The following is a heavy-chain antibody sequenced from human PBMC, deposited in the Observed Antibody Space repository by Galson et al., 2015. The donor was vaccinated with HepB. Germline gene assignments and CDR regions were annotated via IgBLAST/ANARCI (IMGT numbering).Heavy chain of an antibody. CDR1: GGTFSSYA. CDR2: IIPIFGIA. CDR3: ARDNGDTAMDPYYYYGMDV. J-gene: IGHJ6*02. Sequence: SVKVSCKASGGTFSSYAISWVRQAPGQGLEWMGGIIPIFGIANYAQKFQGRVTITADESTSTAYMELSSLRSEDTAVYYCARDNGDTAMDPYYYYGMDVWGQGTTVTVSS. V-gene: IGHV1-69*13. D-gene: IGHD5-18*01.